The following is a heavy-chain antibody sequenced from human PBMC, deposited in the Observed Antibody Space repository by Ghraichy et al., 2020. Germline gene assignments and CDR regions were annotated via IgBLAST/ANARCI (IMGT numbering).Heavy chain of an antibody. J-gene: IGHJ6*02. V-gene: IGHV4-34*01. D-gene: IGHD3-10*01. CDR2: INHSGST. Sequence: SETLSLTCAVYGGSFSGYYWSWIRQPPVKGLEWIGEINHSGSTNYNPSLNSRVTISVDTSKNQFSLKLSSVTAADTAVYYCARIAGLWFGVYYYGMDVWGQGTTVTVSS. CDR3: ARIAGLWFGVYYYGMDV. CDR1: GGSFSGYY.